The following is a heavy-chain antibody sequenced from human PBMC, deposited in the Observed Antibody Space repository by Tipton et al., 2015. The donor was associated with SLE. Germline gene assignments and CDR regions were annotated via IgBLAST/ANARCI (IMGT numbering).Heavy chain of an antibody. V-gene: IGHV4-59*01. CDR2: IYYSGGT. CDR3: ARYFLTNWHLDL. D-gene: IGHD2/OR15-2a*01. Sequence: LRLSCTVSGGSMSTYYWSWIRLPPGKGLEWIGYIYYSGGTSYNPSLNSRVTISVDTSRNQFSLKLTSVTAADSAVYYCARYFLTNWHLDLWGRGTLVTVSS. J-gene: IGHJ2*01. CDR1: GGSMSTYY.